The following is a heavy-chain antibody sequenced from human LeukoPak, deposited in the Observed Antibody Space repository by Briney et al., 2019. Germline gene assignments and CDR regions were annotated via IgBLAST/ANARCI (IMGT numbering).Heavy chain of an antibody. D-gene: IGHD6-19*01. V-gene: IGHV3-23*01. J-gene: IGHJ4*02. CDR3: ASQGPQYSSFLFDY. CDR1: GFTFSSYS. CDR2: ISGSGGST. Sequence: GGSLRLSCAASGFTFSSYSMNWVRQAPGKGLEWVSAISGSGGSTYYADSVKGRFTISRDNSKNTLYLQMNSLRAEDTAVYYCASQGPQYSSFLFDYWGQGTLVTVSS.